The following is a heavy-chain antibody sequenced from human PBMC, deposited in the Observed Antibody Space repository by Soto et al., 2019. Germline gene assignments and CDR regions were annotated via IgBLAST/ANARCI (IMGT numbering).Heavy chain of an antibody. CDR2: ISSSSSYI. CDR3: ARDPGVRGGGWFDP. CDR1: GFTFSSYS. Sequence: EVQLVESGGGLVKPGGSLRLSCAASGFTFSSYSMNWVRQAPGKGLAWVSSISSSSSYIYYADSVQGRFTISRDNAKNSLYLQMTSLRAEDTAVYYCARDPGVRGGGWFDPWGQGTLVTVSS. D-gene: IGHD3-10*01. J-gene: IGHJ5*02. V-gene: IGHV3-21*01.